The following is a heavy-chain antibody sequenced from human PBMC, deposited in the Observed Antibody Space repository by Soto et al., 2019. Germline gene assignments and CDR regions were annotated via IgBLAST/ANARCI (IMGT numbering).Heavy chain of an antibody. CDR3: ARLTVIRGVSADY. CDR1: GFTFSSYA. CDR2: ISGSGGST. V-gene: IGHV3-23*01. Sequence: PGGSLRLSCAASGFTFSSYAMSWVRQAPGKGLEWVSAISGSGGSTYYADSVKGRFTISRDNSKNTLYLQMNSLRAENTAVYYCARLTVIRGVSADYWGQGTLVTVSS. J-gene: IGHJ4*02. D-gene: IGHD3-10*01.